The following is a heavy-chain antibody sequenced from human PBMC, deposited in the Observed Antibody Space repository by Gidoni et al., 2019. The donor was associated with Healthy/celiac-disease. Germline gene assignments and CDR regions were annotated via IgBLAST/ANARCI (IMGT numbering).Heavy chain of an antibody. V-gene: IGHV3-9*01. J-gene: IGHJ2*01. CDR3: AKDIRLGINNWYFDL. D-gene: IGHD3-16*01. Sequence: VQLVESWGGLVQPGRSLRLSCAASGFTLDDYDMHCVRQAPGKGLEWVSGMSWKSGSIGYADDVKGRFTISRDNAKNYLYLQMNSLRAEDTALYYCAKDIRLGINNWYFDLWGRGILVTVSS. CDR2: MSWKSGSI. CDR1: GFTLDDYD.